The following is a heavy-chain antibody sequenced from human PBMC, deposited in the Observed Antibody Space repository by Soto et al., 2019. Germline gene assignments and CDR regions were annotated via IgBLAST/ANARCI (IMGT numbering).Heavy chain of an antibody. CDR2: LYYGRSA. J-gene: IGHJ4*02. Sequence: QVQLQESGPGLVKPSETLSLTCSVSGDSISSYYCLWILQPPGKGLESIGYLYYGRSANYNPSLKSRFTLSVDTSTNQCSLTLSSITAADTAVYYCALRSMAVVPEYWGQGTLVTVSS. D-gene: IGHD3-22*01. CDR1: GDSISSYY. V-gene: IGHV4-59*01. CDR3: ALRSMAVVPEY.